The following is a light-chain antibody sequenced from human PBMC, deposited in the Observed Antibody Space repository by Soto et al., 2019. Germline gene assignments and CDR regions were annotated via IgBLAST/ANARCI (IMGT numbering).Light chain of an antibody. CDR1: QTLGSN. Sequence: ELVMTQSPVTLSVSPGERATLSCRASQTLGSNVAWYQQKPGQAPRLLIYDASTTASGAPARFRGSGSGTEFTLTITSLQYEDCALYYCQHYNTWPLSFGGGTKVEI. CDR3: QHYNTWPLS. J-gene: IGKJ4*01. V-gene: IGKV3-15*01. CDR2: DAS.